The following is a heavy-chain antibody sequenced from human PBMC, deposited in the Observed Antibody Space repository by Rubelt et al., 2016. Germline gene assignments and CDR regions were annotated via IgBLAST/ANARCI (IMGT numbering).Heavy chain of an antibody. Sequence: RQAPGKGLEWVSRISNSGGSPQYADSVKGRFTISRDNSKNTLYLQMNSLRAEDTAVYYCAKIRAHIVVVVAATPIFGMDVWGQGTTVTVSS. V-gene: IGHV3-23*01. CDR2: ISNSGGSP. J-gene: IGHJ6*02. D-gene: IGHD2-15*01. CDR3: AKIRAHIVVVVAATPIFGMDV.